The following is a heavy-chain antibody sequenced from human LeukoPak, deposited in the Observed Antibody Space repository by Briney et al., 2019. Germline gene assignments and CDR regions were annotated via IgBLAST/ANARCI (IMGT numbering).Heavy chain of an antibody. J-gene: IGHJ4*02. Sequence: SETLSLTCTVSGGSISSGSYYWSWIRQPAGKGLEWIGRIYTSGSTNYNPSLKSRVTISVDTSKNQFSLKLSSVTAADTAVYYCAREGRGHSSSWYPFYFDYWGQGTLVTVSS. D-gene: IGHD6-13*01. V-gene: IGHV4-61*02. CDR1: GGSISSGSYY. CDR2: IYTSGST. CDR3: AREGRGHSSSWYPFYFDY.